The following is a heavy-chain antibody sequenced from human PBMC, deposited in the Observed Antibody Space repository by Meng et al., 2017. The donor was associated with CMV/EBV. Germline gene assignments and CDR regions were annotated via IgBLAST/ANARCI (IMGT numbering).Heavy chain of an antibody. J-gene: IGHJ2*01. V-gene: IGHV3-7*01. D-gene: IGHD6-6*01. Sequence: GGSLRLSCAASGFTFSSYWMSWVRQAPGKGLEWVANIKQDGSEKYYVDSVKGRFTISRDNAKNSLYLQMNSLRAEDTAVYYCARDWSSSADWYLDLWGRGTLVTVSS. CDR1: GFTFSSYW. CDR2: IKQDGSEK. CDR3: ARDWSSSADWYLDL.